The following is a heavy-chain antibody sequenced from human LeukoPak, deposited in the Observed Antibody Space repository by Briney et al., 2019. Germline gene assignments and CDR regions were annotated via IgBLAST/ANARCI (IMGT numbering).Heavy chain of an antibody. D-gene: IGHD2-21*01. CDR2: TDGTNK. Sequence: PGRSLRLSCAASGFTFTIHAVHWVRQAPGMGLEWVAVTDGTNKFYSDSVRGRFTISGDTSKNTIYLQMNSLRPEDTAMYYCAKDLIAGPPDYFDYWGQGTLVSVSS. V-gene: IGHV3-30-3*01. CDR1: GFTFTIHA. J-gene: IGHJ4*02. CDR3: AKDLIAGPPDYFDY.